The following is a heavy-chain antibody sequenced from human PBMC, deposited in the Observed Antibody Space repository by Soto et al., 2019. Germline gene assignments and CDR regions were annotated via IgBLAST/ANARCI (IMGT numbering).Heavy chain of an antibody. J-gene: IGHJ3*02. Sequence: QVQLVESGGGVVQPGRSLRLSYAASGFTFSSYAMHWVRQAPGKGLEWVAVISYDGSNKYYADSVKGRFTISRDNSKNTLYLQMNSLRAEDTAVYYCARDADLNAFDIWGQGTMVTVSS. CDR3: ARDADLNAFDI. V-gene: IGHV3-30-3*01. CDR2: ISYDGSNK. CDR1: GFTFSSYA.